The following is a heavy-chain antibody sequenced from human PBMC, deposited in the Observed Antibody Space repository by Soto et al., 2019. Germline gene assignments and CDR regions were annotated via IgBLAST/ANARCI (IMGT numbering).Heavy chain of an antibody. D-gene: IGHD3-16*02. CDR1: GFTFNSYG. Sequence: GGSLRLSCAASGFTFNSYGMHWVRQAPGKGLEWVAVISYDGSDKYYADSVKGRFTISRDNSKNTLYLQMNSLRAEDTAVYYCSKDLDGLQGLVDSSFWFDDWGQGTRVTVAS. CDR2: ISYDGSDK. CDR3: SKDLDGLQGLVDSSFWFDD. V-gene: IGHV3-30*18. J-gene: IGHJ4*02.